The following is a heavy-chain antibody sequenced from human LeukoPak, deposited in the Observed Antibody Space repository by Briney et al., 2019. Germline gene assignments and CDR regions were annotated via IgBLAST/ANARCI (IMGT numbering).Heavy chain of an antibody. CDR3: ARAVRFGEPLYYMDV. J-gene: IGHJ6*03. D-gene: IGHD3-10*01. Sequence: GGSLRLSCAASGFTFSSYAMSWVRQAPGKGLEWVSAISGSGGSTYYADSVKGRFTISRDNSKNTLYLQMNSLRAEDTAVYYCARAVRFGEPLYYMDVWGKGTTVTVSS. V-gene: IGHV3-23*01. CDR1: GFTFSSYA. CDR2: ISGSGGST.